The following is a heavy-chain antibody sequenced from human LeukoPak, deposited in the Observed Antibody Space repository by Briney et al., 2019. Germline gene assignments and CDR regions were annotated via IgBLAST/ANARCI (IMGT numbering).Heavy chain of an antibody. CDR1: GGTFSSYA. Sequence: SVKVSCKASGGTFSSYAISWVRQAPGQGLEWMGGIIPIFGTANYAQKFQGRVTITADESTSTAYMELSSLRSEDTAVYYCARDLAAAGRGYSYGHDAFDIWGQGTMVTVPS. CDR2: IIPIFGTA. CDR3: ARDLAAAGRGYSYGHDAFDI. V-gene: IGHV1-69*13. J-gene: IGHJ3*02. D-gene: IGHD5-18*01.